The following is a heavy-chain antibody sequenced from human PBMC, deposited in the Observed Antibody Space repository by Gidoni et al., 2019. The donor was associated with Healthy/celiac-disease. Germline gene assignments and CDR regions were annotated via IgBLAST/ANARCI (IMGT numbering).Heavy chain of an antibody. CDR3: AKELHDYGDYGASAFDI. Sequence: QVQLVESGGGVVQPGRSLRLSCAASGFTFSSYGMHWVRQAPGKGLEWVAVISYDGSNKYYADSVKGRFTISRDNSKNTLYLQMNSLRAEDTAVYYCAKELHDYGDYGASAFDIWGQGTMVTVSS. J-gene: IGHJ3*02. CDR1: GFTFSSYG. CDR2: ISYDGSNK. D-gene: IGHD4-17*01. V-gene: IGHV3-30*18.